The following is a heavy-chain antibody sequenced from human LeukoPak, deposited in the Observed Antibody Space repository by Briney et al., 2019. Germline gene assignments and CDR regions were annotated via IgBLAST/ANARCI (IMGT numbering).Heavy chain of an antibody. CDR2: ISSSGSTK. V-gene: IGHV3-48*03. CDR1: GFTFSSNA. CDR3: ARDPYSGKRRFDY. Sequence: GGSLRLSCAASGFTFSSNAMSWVRQAPGKGLEWVSYISSSGSTKYYAESVKGRFTISRDNAKNSLYLQMNSLRAEDTAVYYCARDPYSGKRRFDYWGQGTLVTVSS. J-gene: IGHJ4*02. D-gene: IGHD1-26*01.